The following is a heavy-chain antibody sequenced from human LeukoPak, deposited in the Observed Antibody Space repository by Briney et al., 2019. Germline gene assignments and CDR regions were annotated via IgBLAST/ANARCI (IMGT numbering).Heavy chain of an antibody. CDR2: IYYSGST. CDR3: ARGVYGSGIDNWFDP. V-gene: IGHV4-30-4*08. D-gene: IGHD3-10*01. J-gene: IGHJ5*02. CDR1: GGSISSGDYY. Sequence: SETLSLTCTVSGGSISSGDYYWSWIRQPPGKGLEWIGHIYYSGSTYYNPSLKSRVTISVDTSKNQFSLKLSSVTAADTAVYYCARGVYGSGIDNWFDPWGQGTLVTVSS.